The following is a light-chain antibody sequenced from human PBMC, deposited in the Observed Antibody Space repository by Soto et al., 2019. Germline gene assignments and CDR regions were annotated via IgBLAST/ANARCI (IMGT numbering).Light chain of an antibody. CDR3: QQYSSYPLT. J-gene: IGKJ4*01. Sequence: DIQMSQSPSTLSASVGGRVTITCRASQGTGDWLAWYQQKPGKAPKLLIYKTSTLEGGVPSRFSVSGSETEFTLTISSLQPDDFATYYCQQYSSYPLTFGGGTKVDIK. V-gene: IGKV1-5*03. CDR2: KTS. CDR1: QGTGDW.